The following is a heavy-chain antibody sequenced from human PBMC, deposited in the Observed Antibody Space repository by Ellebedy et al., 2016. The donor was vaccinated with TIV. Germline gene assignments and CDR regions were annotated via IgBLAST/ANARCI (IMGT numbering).Heavy chain of an antibody. J-gene: IGHJ6*02. V-gene: IGHV1-46*01. CDR1: GYTFTSYY. CDR2: INPSGGST. CDR3: ARSLPYDAIPVDALYYYYYGMDV. Sequence: AASVKVSCKASGYTFTSYYMHWVRQAPGQGLEWMGIINPSGGSTSYAQKFQGRVTMTRDTSTSTVYMELSSLRSEDTAVYYCARSLPYDAIPVDALYYYYYGMDVWGQGTTVTVSS. D-gene: IGHD2-8*01.